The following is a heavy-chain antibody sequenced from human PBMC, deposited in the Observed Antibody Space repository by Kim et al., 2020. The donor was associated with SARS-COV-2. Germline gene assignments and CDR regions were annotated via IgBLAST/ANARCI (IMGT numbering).Heavy chain of an antibody. J-gene: IGHJ4*02. Sequence: STYYADSVKGQFTISRDNSKNTVYLQMNSLRAEDTAVYYCATKYSSGFDYWGQGTLVTVSS. D-gene: IGHD6-19*01. CDR2: ST. V-gene: IGHV3-23*01. CDR3: ATKYSSGFDY.